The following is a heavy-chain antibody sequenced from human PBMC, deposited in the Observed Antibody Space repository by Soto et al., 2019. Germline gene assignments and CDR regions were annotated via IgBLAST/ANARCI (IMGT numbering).Heavy chain of an antibody. CDR3: ASAIYDILTGHFTPAY. Sequence: SETLSLTCAVYGGSFSGYYWSWIRQPPGKGLEWIGEIYHSGSTNYNPSLKSRVTISVDKSKNQFSLKLSSVTAADTAVYYCASAIYDILTGHFTPAYWGQGTLVTVSS. V-gene: IGHV4-34*01. J-gene: IGHJ4*02. D-gene: IGHD3-9*01. CDR1: GGSFSGYY. CDR2: IYHSGST.